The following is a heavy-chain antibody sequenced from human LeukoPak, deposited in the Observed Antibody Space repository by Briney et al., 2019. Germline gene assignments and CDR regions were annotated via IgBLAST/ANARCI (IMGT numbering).Heavy chain of an antibody. CDR2: IYYTGST. CDR1: GGSINSLY. Sequence: SETLSLTCSVSGGSINSLYWSWIRQPPGKGLEWIGYIYYTGSTNYNPSLKSRVTMFVDVSKNQFSLRLSSVTAADTAVYYCARHRAYSSSSPFDYWGQGTLVTVSS. CDR3: ARHRAYSSSSPFDY. D-gene: IGHD6-6*01. J-gene: IGHJ4*02. V-gene: IGHV4-59*08.